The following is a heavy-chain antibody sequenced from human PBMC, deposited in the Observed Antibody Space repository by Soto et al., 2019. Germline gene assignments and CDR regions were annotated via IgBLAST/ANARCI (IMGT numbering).Heavy chain of an antibody. CDR3: VREVKYSNCWKPCDY. CDR1: GFTFSSYS. D-gene: IGHD6-13*01. V-gene: IGHV3-48*01. CDR2: ISSSSSSI. Sequence: EVQLVESGGGLIQPGSSLRLSCAASGFTFSSYSMNRVRQTPGKGLEWVSYISSSSSSIYYADSVQGRFTISRDNAKNSLSLQTNSLRAEDTAVYFCVREVKYSNCWKPCDYWGQGTLVTVSS. J-gene: IGHJ4*02.